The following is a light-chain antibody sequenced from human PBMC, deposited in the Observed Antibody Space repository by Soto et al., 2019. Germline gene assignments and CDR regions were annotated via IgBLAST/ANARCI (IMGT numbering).Light chain of an antibody. CDR1: SSDVGECNY. Sequence: QSALTQPASVSGSPGQSITISCTGTSSDVGECNYVSWYQQHPGKGPKLMISAVRNRPSGVSDRVSGSRSGNTASLTISGLQDEDAAAYYCSYRRNSFYDLGTGTKVTVL. V-gene: IGLV2-14*01. J-gene: IGLJ1*01. CDR3: CSYRRNSFYD. CDR2: AVR.